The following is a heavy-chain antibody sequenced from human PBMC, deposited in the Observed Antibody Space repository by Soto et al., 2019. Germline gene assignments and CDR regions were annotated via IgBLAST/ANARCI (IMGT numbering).Heavy chain of an antibody. CDR3: ARAVYRRGWLSWFIL. CDR2: IIPIFGTA. CDR1: GGTFSSYA. V-gene: IGHV1-69*14. D-gene: IGHD6-19*01. Sequence: QVQLVQSGAEVKKPGSSVKVSCKASGGTFSSYAISWVRQAPGQGLEWMGGIIPIFGTANYAQKFQGRVTITADKSTSTAYMELSSLRAEDTAVYCCARAVYRRGWLSWFILWGQGGLVTVCS. J-gene: IGHJ5*02.